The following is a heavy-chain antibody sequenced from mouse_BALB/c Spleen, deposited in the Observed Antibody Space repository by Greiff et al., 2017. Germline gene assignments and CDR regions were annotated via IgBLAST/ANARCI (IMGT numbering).Heavy chain of an antibody. Sequence: DVMLVESGGGLVQPGGSRKLSCAASGFTFSSFGMHWVRQAPEKGLEWVAYVSSGSSTIYYADTVKGRFTISRDNPKNTLFLQMTSLRSEDTAIYYCARWPHYYGSSPYWYFDVWGAGTTVTVSS. J-gene: IGHJ1*01. CDR2: VSSGSSTI. CDR3: ARWPHYYGSSPYWYFDV. CDR1: GFTFSSFG. D-gene: IGHD1-1*01. V-gene: IGHV5-17*02.